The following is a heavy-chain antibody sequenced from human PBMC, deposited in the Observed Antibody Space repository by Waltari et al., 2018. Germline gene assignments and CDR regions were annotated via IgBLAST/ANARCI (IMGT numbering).Heavy chain of an antibody. D-gene: IGHD5-18*01. CDR3: ARKGGRGYPYGPFYYDH. V-gene: IGHV3-74*01. CDR2: INIDGGYI. J-gene: IGHJ4*02. Sequence: EVQLVESGGGLVQPGGSLRLSCAASGFTFGAYWMPLVRQAPGKGLEWVSRINIDGGYISYKDSVKGRFTISRDNAKNTLFLQLNSLRADDTAVYYCARKGGRGYPYGPFYYDHWGQGTLVTVSP. CDR1: GFTFGAYW.